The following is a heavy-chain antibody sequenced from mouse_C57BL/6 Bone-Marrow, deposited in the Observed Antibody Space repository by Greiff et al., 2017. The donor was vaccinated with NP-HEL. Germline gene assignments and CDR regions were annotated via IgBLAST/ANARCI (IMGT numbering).Heavy chain of an antibody. J-gene: IGHJ1*03. D-gene: IGHD1-1*01. Sequence: VQLQQSGPELVKPGASVKISCKASGYAFSSSWMNWVKQRPGKGLEWIGRIYPGDGDTNYNGKFKGKATLTADKSSSTAYMQLSSLTSEDSAVYFCANYYGSSYDRYFDVWGTGTTVTVSS. V-gene: IGHV1-82*01. CDR3: ANYYGSSYDRYFDV. CDR2: IYPGDGDT. CDR1: GYAFSSSW.